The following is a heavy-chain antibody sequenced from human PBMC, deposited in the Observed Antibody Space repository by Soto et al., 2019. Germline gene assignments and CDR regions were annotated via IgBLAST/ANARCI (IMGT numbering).Heavy chain of an antibody. CDR1: GGSISSSNW. CDR2: IYHSGST. V-gene: IGHV4-4*02. CDR3: ARNDYGDYQPVH. J-gene: IGHJ4*02. D-gene: IGHD4-17*01. Sequence: QVQLQESGPGLVKPSGTLSLTCAVSGGSISSSNWWSWVRQPPGKGLEWIGEIYHSGSTNYNPSLKRRVTISVDTSRKYLSLKLRSVTAADTAVYYCARNDYGDYQPVHWGQGGLVTVSS.